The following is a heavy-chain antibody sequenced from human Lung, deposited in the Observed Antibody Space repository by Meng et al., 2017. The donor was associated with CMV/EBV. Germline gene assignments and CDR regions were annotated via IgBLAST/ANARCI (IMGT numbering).Heavy chain of an antibody. J-gene: IGHJ4*02. V-gene: IGHV2-5*01. CDR1: GFSLSTSGVG. D-gene: IGHD1-14*01. CDR2: IYWNDDK. Sequence: SGXXLVXPTQTPTLTCTFSGFSLSTSGVGVGWIRQPPGKALEWLALIYWNDDKRYSPSLKSRLTITKDTSKNQVVLTMTNMDPVDTATYYCAHSRNLNTLIYXGQGXLVTVSS. CDR3: AHSRNLNTLIY.